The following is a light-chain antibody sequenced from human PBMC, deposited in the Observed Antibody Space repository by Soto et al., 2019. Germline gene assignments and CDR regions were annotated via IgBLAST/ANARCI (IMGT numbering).Light chain of an antibody. CDR2: GND. CDR3: QSYGSSPSANFV. Sequence: QSVMTQPTSVSAAPGQKVTISCSGSSSNIGGNSVSWYQQLPGTAPKLLIYGNDNRPSGVPERFSGSKSGTSASLAITGLRADDEADYYCQSYGSSPSANFVFGTGTKVTVL. J-gene: IGLJ1*01. CDR1: SSNIGGNS. V-gene: IGLV1-40*01.